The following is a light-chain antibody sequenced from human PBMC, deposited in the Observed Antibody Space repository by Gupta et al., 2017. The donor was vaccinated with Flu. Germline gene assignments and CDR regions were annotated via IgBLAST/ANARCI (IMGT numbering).Light chain of an antibody. CDR3: RQHHGYPPST. CDR1: QDIRKD. Sequence: DIQVTQSPSSLSASIGDRVIITCRASQDIRKDLGWYKEIPGKAPKRLIYAASTWQRGVPSRFGGSGYGKEFALTITARQPEDFASYYCRQHHGYPPSTFGQGTNGDIK. V-gene: IGKV1-17*01. J-gene: IGKJ2*02. CDR2: AAS.